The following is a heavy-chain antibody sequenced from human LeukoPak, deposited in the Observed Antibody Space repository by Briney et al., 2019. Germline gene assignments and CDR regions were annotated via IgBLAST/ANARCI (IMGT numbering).Heavy chain of an antibody. CDR1: GYSISSGYY. J-gene: IGHJ4*02. Sequence: SETLSLTXVVSGYSISSGYYWGWIRQSPGKGLEWIGSIYHSGGTFYNPSLKSRVTISVDTSKNQFSLKLSSVTAADTAVYYCARRRDYYDSSGYFRFDYWGQGALVTVSS. D-gene: IGHD3-22*01. CDR2: IYHSGGT. CDR3: ARRRDYYDSSGYFRFDY. V-gene: IGHV4-38-2*01.